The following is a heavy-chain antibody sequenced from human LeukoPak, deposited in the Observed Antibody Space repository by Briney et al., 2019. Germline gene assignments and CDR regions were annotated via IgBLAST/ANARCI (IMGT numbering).Heavy chain of an antibody. CDR1: GGSISSYY. D-gene: IGHD2-21*02. V-gene: IGHV4-59*08. CDR2: IYSGST. CDR3: ARHPASTANFDY. J-gene: IGHJ4*02. Sequence: PETLSLTCTVSGGSISSYYWSWIRQPPGKGLEWIGYIYSGSTNYNPSLKSRVTISVDTSKNQFSLKLSSVTAADTAVYYCARHPASTANFDYWGQGTLVTVSS.